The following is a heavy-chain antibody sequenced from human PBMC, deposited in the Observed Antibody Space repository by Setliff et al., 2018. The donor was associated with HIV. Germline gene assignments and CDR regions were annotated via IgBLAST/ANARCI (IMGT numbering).Heavy chain of an antibody. CDR2: INPNSGGT. D-gene: IGHD5-12*01. CDR1: GYTFTGYY. J-gene: IGHJ4*02. Sequence: ASVKVSCKASGYTFTGYYMHWVRQAPGQGLEWMGRINPNSGGTNYAQKFQGRVTTTRDTSISTAYMELSRLRSDDTAVYYCARVGNNRLQFFDHWGQGTLVTVSS. V-gene: IGHV1-2*06. CDR3: ARVGNNRLQFFDH.